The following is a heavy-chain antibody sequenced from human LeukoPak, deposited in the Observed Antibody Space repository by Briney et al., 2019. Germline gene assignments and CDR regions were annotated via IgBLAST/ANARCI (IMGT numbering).Heavy chain of an antibody. D-gene: IGHD6-19*01. CDR1: GFTFSSYD. V-gene: IGHV3-13*01. Sequence: GGSLRLSCAASGFTFSSYDMHWLRQATGKGLEWVSAIGTAGDTYYPGSVKGRFTISRENAKNSLYLQMNSLRAGDTAVYYCARADSSGWYGASIDYWGQGTLVTVSS. CDR3: ARADSSGWYGASIDY. J-gene: IGHJ4*02. CDR2: IGTAGDT.